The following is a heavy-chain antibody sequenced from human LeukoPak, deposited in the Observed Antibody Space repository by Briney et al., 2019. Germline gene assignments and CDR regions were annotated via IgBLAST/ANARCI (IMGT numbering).Heavy chain of an antibody. V-gene: IGHV3-23*01. D-gene: IGHD2-2*01. J-gene: IGHJ6*02. CDR2: ISGSGGST. Sequence: GGSLRLSCAASGFTFSSYAMRWVRQAPGKGLEWVSAISGSGGSTYYADSVKGRFTISRDNSKNTLYLQMNSLRAEDTAVYYCAKDRWDIVVVPAAIRSAEYYYYYYGMDVWGQGTTVTVSS. CDR3: AKDRWDIVVVPAAIRSAEYYYYYYGMDV. CDR1: GFTFSSYA.